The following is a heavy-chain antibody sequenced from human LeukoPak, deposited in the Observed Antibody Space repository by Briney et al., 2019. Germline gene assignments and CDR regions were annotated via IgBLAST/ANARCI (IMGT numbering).Heavy chain of an antibody. CDR3: APLFIVTPIIDY. CDR2: IKQDGSDK. V-gene: IGHV3-7*02. Sequence: GGSLRLSCAASGFTFSSYWMSWVRQAPGKGLEWVANIKQDGSDKYYVDSVKGRFTISRDNAENSLYLQMNSLRDEDTAVYYCAPLFIVTPIIDYWGHGTLVTVSS. D-gene: IGHD5-12*01. J-gene: IGHJ4*01. CDR1: GFTFSSYW.